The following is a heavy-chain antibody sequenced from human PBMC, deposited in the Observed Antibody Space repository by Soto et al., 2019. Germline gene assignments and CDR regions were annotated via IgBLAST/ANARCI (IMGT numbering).Heavy chain of an antibody. J-gene: IGHJ5*02. D-gene: IGHD5-18*01. Sequence: SETLSLTCTVSGGSISGHYWSWIRQTAGKGLEWIGRIYSTGATNYNPSLSSRASMSIDTSKNQISLNLTSVTAADTAMYYCARTRVRALTAGESGPWGQGTLVTVSS. CDR1: GGSISGHY. CDR3: ARTRVRALTAGESGP. V-gene: IGHV4-4*07. CDR2: IYSTGAT.